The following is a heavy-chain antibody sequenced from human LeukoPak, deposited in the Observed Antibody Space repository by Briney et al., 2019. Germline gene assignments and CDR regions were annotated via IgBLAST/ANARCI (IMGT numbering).Heavy chain of an antibody. J-gene: IGHJ4*02. D-gene: IGHD3-22*01. CDR1: GGTFSSYA. Sequence: SVKVSCKASGGTFSSYATSWVRQAPGQGLEWMGGIIPIFGTASYAQEFQGRVTITTDESTSTAYMELSSLRSEDTAVYYCARGGYYYDSGGYSASFDYWGQGTLVTVSS. CDR3: ARGGYYYDSGGYSASFDY. CDR2: IIPIFGTA. V-gene: IGHV1-69*05.